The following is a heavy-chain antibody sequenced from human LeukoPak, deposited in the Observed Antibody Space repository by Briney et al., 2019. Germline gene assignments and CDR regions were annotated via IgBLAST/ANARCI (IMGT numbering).Heavy chain of an antibody. J-gene: IGHJ2*01. CDR2: INPNTGDT. D-gene: IGHD2-15*01. CDR1: GGTFNAYY. V-gene: IGHV1-2*02. Sequence: GASVKVSCKASGGTFNAYYIHWVRQAPGQGLEWMGWINPNTGDTNFAQKFQGRVAMTRDTSFSTAYMDLSRLTSDDTAVYYCARDWPGISLHFDLWGRGTLITVSS. CDR3: ARDWPGISLHFDL.